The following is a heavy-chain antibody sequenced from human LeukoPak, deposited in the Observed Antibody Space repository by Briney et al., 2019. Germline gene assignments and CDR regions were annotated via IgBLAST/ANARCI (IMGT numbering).Heavy chain of an antibody. CDR3: AREFLVVVVPAAPVDDDAFDI. CDR2: MNPNSGNT. J-gene: IGHJ3*02. CDR1: GYTFTSYD. D-gene: IGHD2-2*01. V-gene: IGHV1-18*01. Sequence: ASVKVSCKASGYTFTSYDINWVRQATGQGLEWMGWMNPNSGNTNYAQKLQGRVTMTTDTSTSTAYMELRSLRSDDTAVYYCAREFLVVVVPAAPVDDDAFDIWGQGTMVTVSS.